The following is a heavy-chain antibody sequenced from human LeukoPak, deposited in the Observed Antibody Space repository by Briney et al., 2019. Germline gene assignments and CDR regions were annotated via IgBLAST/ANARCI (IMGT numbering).Heavy chain of an antibody. J-gene: IGHJ5*02. CDR1: GFTFSSYA. CDR2: ISYDGSNK. V-gene: IGHV3-30*04. CDR3: AKDSSYGYGP. D-gene: IGHD5-18*01. Sequence: GGSLRLSCAASGFTFSSYAMHWVRQAPGKGLEWVAVISYDGSNKYYADSVKGRFTISRDNSKNTLYLQMNSLRAEDTAVYYCAKDSSYGYGPWGQGTLVTVSS.